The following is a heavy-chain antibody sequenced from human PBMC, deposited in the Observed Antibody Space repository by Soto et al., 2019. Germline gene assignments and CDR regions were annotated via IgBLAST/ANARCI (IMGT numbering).Heavy chain of an antibody. CDR2: IRNDGGTT. CDR3: TRRYCYNNGCLIDY. CDR1: GFTFDAYQ. J-gene: IGHJ4*02. D-gene: IGHD3-16*02. Sequence: GGSLRLSCAASGFTFDAYQMSWVRQAPGKGLEWLSYIRNDGGTTYDADSVKGRFTVSRDNAKNSMYLQMKSLRVEDTGVYYCTRRYCYNNGCLIDYWGQGTLVTVSS. V-gene: IGHV3-48*03.